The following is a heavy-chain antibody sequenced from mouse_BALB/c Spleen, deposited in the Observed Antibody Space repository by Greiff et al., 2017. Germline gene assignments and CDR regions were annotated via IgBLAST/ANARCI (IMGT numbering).Heavy chain of an antibody. CDR1: GYSFTSYW. D-gene: IGHD1-1*01. V-gene: IGHV1-5*01. CDR3: TRSVARRYAMDY. Sequence: VHVKQSGTVLARPGASVKMSCKASGYSFTSYWMHWVKQRPGQGLEWIGAIYPGNSDTSYNQKFKGKAKLTAVTSASTAYMELSSLTNEDSAVYYCTRSVARRYAMDYWGQGTSVTVSS. CDR2: IYPGNSDT. J-gene: IGHJ4*01.